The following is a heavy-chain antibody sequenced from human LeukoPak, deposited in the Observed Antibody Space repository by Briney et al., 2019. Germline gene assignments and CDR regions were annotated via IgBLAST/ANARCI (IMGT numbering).Heavy chain of an antibody. CDR2: VHPYNGNT. CDR1: GYPFTKWE. Sequence: ASVTVSFKTSGYPFTKWEINWVRQAAGQGLEWLGWVHPYNGNTYYAQRFRGRVTMSRDTSTTTAYMELSGLGSNDTAVYFCATGPRNDPWGQGTLVTLSS. J-gene: IGHJ5*02. D-gene: IGHD1-14*01. V-gene: IGHV1-8*01. CDR3: ATGPRNDP.